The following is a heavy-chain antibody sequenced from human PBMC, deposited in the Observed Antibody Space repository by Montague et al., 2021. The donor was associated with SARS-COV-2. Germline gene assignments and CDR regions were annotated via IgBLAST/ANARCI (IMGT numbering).Heavy chain of an antibody. CDR3: ASSYYYGSGTYVYNYYMDV. CDR1: GGSVSSSPYY. J-gene: IGHJ6*03. D-gene: IGHD3-10*01. CDR2: ISYSGRT. V-gene: IGHV4-39*01. Sequence: SETLSLTCTVSGGSVSSSPYYWGWIRQPPGMGLEWVGSISYSGRTYFSPSLKSRLTISVDSSENQFSLRLSSVTAADTAVYYCASSYYYGSGTYVYNYYMDVWGKGTTVTVSS.